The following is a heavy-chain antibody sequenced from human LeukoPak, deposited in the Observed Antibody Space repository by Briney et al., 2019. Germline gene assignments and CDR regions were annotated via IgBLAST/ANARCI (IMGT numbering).Heavy chain of an antibody. V-gene: IGHV3-7*01. CDR3: ATYDFWSGYGLGN. CDR2: INPAGSET. Sequence: GGSLRLSCAASGFSFNAYWMAWVRQAPGTGLEWVANINPAGSETFHVDPVKGRFSISRDHAKNLVYLQMNSLRAEDAAVYYCATYDFWSGYGLGNWGQGTLVTVSS. CDR1: GFSFNAYW. D-gene: IGHD3-3*01. J-gene: IGHJ1*01.